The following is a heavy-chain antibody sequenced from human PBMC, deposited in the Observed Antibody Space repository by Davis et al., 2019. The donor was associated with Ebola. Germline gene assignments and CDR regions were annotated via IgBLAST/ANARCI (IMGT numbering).Heavy chain of an antibody. V-gene: IGHV3-7*03. Sequence: PGGSLRLSCVVSGFTFNKFWMTWVRQAPGKGLERVANINVNGSDKNFVDSVRGRFSIFRDNAKNSLYLQMNSLRAEDTAVYYCAREPNSFDLWGQGTLVTVSS. J-gene: IGHJ4*02. CDR3: AREPNSFDL. CDR2: INVNGSDK. CDR1: GFTFNKFW.